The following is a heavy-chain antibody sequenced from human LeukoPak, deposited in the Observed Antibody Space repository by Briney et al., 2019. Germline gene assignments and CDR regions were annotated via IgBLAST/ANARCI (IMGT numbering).Heavy chain of an antibody. J-gene: IGHJ1*01. Sequence: TSETLSLTCTVSGVSISSYYWSWIRQPPGKGLEWIGYIYYSGSTNYNPSLKSRVTISVDTSKNQFSLKLSSVTAADTAVYYCARSHYDFWSGYPEYFQHWGQGTLVTVSS. CDR1: GVSISSYY. CDR2: IYYSGST. V-gene: IGHV4-59*01. CDR3: ARSHYDFWSGYPEYFQH. D-gene: IGHD3-3*01.